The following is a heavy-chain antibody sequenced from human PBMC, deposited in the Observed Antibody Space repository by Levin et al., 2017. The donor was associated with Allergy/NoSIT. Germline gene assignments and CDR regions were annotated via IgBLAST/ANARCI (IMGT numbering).Heavy chain of an antibody. CDR3: ARPVVDGSGSSNYYGMDV. CDR1: GFTFSSYG. V-gene: IGHV3-33*01. D-gene: IGHD3-10*01. Sequence: GESLKISCAASGFTFSSYGMHWVRQAPGKGLEWVAVIWYDGSNKYYADSVKGRFTISRDNSKNTLYLQMNSLRAEDTAVYYCARPVVDGSGSSNYYGMDVWGQGTTVTVSS. CDR2: IWYDGSNK. J-gene: IGHJ6*02.